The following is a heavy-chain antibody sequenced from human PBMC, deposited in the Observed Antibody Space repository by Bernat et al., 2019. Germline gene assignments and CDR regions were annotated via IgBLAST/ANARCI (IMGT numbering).Heavy chain of an antibody. CDR1: GFTFSDSG. D-gene: IGHD3-16*01. CDR3: AKVSAPYFDY. CDR2: ISSDGENT. J-gene: IGHJ4*02. V-gene: IGHV3-23*01. Sequence: DVQLMESGGDLVQPGGSLRLSCAASGFTFSDSGMSWVRLPPGKGLEWVSTISSDGENTHYAGSVQGRFTISRDNSQSTQYLQMDSPRAEDAAIYYLAKVSAPYFDYWGQGALVTVSS.